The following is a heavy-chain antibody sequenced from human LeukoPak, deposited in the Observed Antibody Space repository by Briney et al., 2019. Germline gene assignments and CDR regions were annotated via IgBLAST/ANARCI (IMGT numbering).Heavy chain of an antibody. J-gene: IGHJ4*02. CDR1: GFTFSSYA. D-gene: IGHD3-10*01. V-gene: IGHV3-30*04. CDR2: ISYDGSNK. CDR3: ARSMVRGNRPFDY. Sequence: GGSLRLSCAASGFTFSSYAMHWVRQAPGKGLEWVAVISYDGSNKYYADSVKGRFTISRDNSKNTLYLQMNSLGAEDTAVYYCARSMVRGNRPFDYWGQGTLVTVSS.